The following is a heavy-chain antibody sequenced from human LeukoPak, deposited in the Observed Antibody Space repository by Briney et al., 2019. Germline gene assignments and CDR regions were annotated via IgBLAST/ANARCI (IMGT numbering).Heavy chain of an antibody. CDR2: IHNSGTT. CDR1: GGPFSGCF. Sequence: TSETLSLTCAVSGGPFSGCFWSWIRQSSGKGLEWIGEIHNSGTTNYNPSLNSRVTISEDTSKNQFYLNLSSVTAADTAVYYCARRYYYNLGSFPFDFWGQGTLVTVSS. V-gene: IGHV4-34*01. CDR3: ARRYYYNLGSFPFDF. D-gene: IGHD3-10*01. J-gene: IGHJ4*02.